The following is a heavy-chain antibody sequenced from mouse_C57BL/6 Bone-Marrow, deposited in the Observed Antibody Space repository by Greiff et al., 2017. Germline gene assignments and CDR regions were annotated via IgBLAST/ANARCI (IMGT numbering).Heavy chain of an antibody. CDR3: ARFGATGFDY. J-gene: IGHJ2*01. CDR2: ISYSGST. D-gene: IGHD3-1*01. Sequence: EVHLVESGPGLAKPSQTLSLTCSVTGYSITSDYWNWIRKFPGNKLEYMGYISYSGSTYYNPSPKSRISITRETSKNMYYLQLNSVNTEDTATYYCARFGATGFDYWGQGTTLTVSS. CDR1: GYSITSDY. V-gene: IGHV3-8*01.